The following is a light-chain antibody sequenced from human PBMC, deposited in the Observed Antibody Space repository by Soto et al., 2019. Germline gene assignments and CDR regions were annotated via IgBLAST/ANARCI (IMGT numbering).Light chain of an antibody. CDR2: ASS. J-gene: IGKJ4*01. CDR1: QDNSTY. CDR3: QQSYSTPLT. Sequence: DIQMTQSPSSLSASVGDRVTITFQASQDNSTYLNWYQQKPGKAPKLLIYASSTLQSGVPSRFSGSGSGTDFTLTISSLQPEDFAAYYCQQSYSTPLTFGGGTKVDTK. V-gene: IGKV1-39*01.